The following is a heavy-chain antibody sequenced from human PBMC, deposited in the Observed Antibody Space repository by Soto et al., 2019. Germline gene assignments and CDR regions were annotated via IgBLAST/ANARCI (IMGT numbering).Heavy chain of an antibody. CDR3: TRGADYYDSSGYPFDY. J-gene: IGHJ4*02. V-gene: IGHV3-49*04. D-gene: IGHD3-22*01. CDR1: GFTFGDYA. Sequence: GGSLRLSCTASGFTFGDYAMSWVRQAPGKGLEWVGFIRSKAYGGTTEYAASVKGRFTISRDDSKSIAYLQMNSLKTEDTAVYYCTRGADYYDSSGYPFDYWGQGTLVTVSS. CDR2: IRSKAYGGTT.